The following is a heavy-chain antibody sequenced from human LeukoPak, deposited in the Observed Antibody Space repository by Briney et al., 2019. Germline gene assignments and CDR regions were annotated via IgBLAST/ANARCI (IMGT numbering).Heavy chain of an antibody. Sequence: SVKVSCKASGDTFRSYAIYWVRQTPGQGLECMGGIIPIFGTANYAQKFQGRVTITADDSTSTAYMELSSLRSEDTAVYFCAREGINGYSHFDYWGQGTLVTVSS. V-gene: IGHV1-69*13. CDR2: IIPIFGTA. CDR1: GDTFRSYA. D-gene: IGHD5-18*01. CDR3: AREGINGYSHFDY. J-gene: IGHJ4*02.